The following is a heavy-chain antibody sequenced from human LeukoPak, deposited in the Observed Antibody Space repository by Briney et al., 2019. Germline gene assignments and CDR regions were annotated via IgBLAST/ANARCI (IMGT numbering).Heavy chain of an antibody. D-gene: IGHD3-10*01. CDR3: ARHPLLWFSLNWFDP. J-gene: IGHJ5*02. V-gene: IGHV4-39*01. Sequence: SETLSLTCTVSGDSISSSSYYWGWIRQPPGKGLEWIGSIYYSGSTYYNPSLKSRLTISIDTSKNQFSLRLRSVTAADTAVYYCARHPLLWFSLNWFDPWGQGTLVTVSS. CDR1: GDSISSSSYY. CDR2: IYYSGST.